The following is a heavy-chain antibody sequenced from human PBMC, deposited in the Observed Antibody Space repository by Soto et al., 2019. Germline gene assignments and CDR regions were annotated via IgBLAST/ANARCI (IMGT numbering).Heavy chain of an antibody. Sequence: QVQLVHSGAAVKKPGSSVKVSCKSSGDSFGSYAFSWLRQAPGQGLAWMGGIVPVSGTGNSVEKFRDRITITAEDSTSTVYMELRSLRSDDTAVYYCARGGRIAATTLDHWGQGTLVTVSS. CDR1: GDSFGSYA. CDR3: ARGGRIAATTLDH. V-gene: IGHV1-69*01. D-gene: IGHD6-13*01. CDR2: IVPVSGTG. J-gene: IGHJ4*02.